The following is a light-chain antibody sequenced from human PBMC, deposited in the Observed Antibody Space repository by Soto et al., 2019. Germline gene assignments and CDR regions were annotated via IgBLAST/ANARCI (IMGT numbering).Light chain of an antibody. CDR2: GAS. CDR3: QQYGSSPPFT. V-gene: IGKV3-20*01. Sequence: EIVLTQSPGTLSLSPGERATLSCRASQSVSSTYLAWYQQKPGQAPRLLIYGASNRATGIPDRFSGGGSGTEFTLTISSREPEDFAVYYWQQYGSSPPFTFGPGTTVEIK. J-gene: IGKJ3*01. CDR1: QSVSSTY.